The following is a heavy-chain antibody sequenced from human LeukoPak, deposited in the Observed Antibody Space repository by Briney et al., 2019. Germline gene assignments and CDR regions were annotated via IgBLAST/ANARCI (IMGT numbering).Heavy chain of an antibody. J-gene: IGHJ4*02. Sequence: ASVKVSCKASGYTFTSYDINWVRQATGQRLEWMGWMNPNSGNTGYAQKFQGRVTITRNTSISTAYMELSSLRSEDTAVYYCARSVGYSRSDYWGQGTLVTVSS. CDR2: MNPNSGNT. V-gene: IGHV1-8*03. D-gene: IGHD6-13*01. CDR3: ARSVGYSRSDY. CDR1: GYTFTSYD.